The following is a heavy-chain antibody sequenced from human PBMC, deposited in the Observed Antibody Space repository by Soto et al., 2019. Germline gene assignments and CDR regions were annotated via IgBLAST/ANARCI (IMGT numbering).Heavy chain of an antibody. CDR3: EKALYSNYGDAFDI. J-gene: IGHJ3*02. D-gene: IGHD4-4*01. CDR1: GFTFDDYA. V-gene: IGHV3-9*01. CDR2: ISWNSDNI. Sequence: PGGSLRLSCAASGFTFDDYAMHWVRQAPGKGLEWVSGISWNSDNIGYADSVKGRFTISRDNVKNSLYLQMNSLRAEDTALYYCEKALYSNYGDAFDIWGQGTMVT.